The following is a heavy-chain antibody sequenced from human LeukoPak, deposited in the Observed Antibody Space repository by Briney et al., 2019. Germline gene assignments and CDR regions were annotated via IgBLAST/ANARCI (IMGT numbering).Heavy chain of an antibody. CDR2: IFYSGST. CDR3: ARMGNPSTVTADY. J-gene: IGHJ4*02. D-gene: IGHD4-17*01. Sequence: SETLSLTCTVSGGSMRSYYWSWIRQPPGKGLEWIGYIFYSGSTIYNPSLKSRVTISVDTSKNQFSLKMNSVSAADTAVYYCARMGNPSTVTADYWGQGTLVTVSS. CDR1: GGSMRSYY. V-gene: IGHV4-59*08.